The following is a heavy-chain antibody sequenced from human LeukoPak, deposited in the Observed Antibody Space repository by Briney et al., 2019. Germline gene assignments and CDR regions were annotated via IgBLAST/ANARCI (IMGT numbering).Heavy chain of an antibody. CDR3: AKDTDYDFWSGTFDY. CDR1: GFTFDDYA. CDR2: ISWNSGSI. J-gene: IGHJ4*02. Sequence: QPGRSLRLXCAASGFTFDDYAMHWVRQAPGKGLEWVSGISWNSGSIGYADSVKGRFTISRDNAKNSLYLQMNSLRAEDMALYYCAKDTDYDFWSGTFDYWGQGTLVTVSS. D-gene: IGHD3-3*01. V-gene: IGHV3-9*03.